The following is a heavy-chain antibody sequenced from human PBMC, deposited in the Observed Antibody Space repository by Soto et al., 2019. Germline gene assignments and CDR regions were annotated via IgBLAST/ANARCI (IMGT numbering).Heavy chain of an antibody. D-gene: IGHD1-26*01. V-gene: IGHV1-3*01. J-gene: IGHJ4*02. Sequence: QVQLVLSGAEVKKPGASVKFSCKASGYSFTGYAIQWVRQAPGQRLEWMGWINAGNGETKYSQKFQGRITITRATSATTGYMEVSGLTSEDTAVYYCARGGAGTYHFDYWGQGALVTVSS. CDR2: INAGNGET. CDR1: GYSFTGYA. CDR3: ARGGAGTYHFDY.